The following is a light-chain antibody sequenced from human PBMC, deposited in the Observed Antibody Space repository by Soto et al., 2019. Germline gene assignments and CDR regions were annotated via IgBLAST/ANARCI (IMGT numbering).Light chain of an antibody. CDR2: AAS. CDR3: QHYDSSPPYP. J-gene: IGKJ2*01. CDR1: RSFASSY. Sequence: LTQSPVTLSLSPGERATLSCRASRSFASSYLGWYQQKPGQAPRLLIYAASTRATGIPDRFSVSGSATDFTLTISRLEPDDSAVYYCQHYDSSPPYPFGQGTKLEI. V-gene: IGKV3-20*01.